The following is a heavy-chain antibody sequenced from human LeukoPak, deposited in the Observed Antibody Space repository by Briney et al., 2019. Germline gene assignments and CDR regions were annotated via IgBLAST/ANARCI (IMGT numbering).Heavy chain of an antibody. CDR3: ARTGQRHTIPGYMDV. J-gene: IGHJ6*03. D-gene: IGHD2-8*02. CDR2: INPSGGST. CDR1: GYTFTSYY. V-gene: IGHV1-46*01. Sequence: ASVKVSCKASGYTFTSYYMHWARQAPGQGLEWMGIINPSGGSTSYAQKFQGRVTMTRDMSTSTVYMELSSLRSEDTAVYYCARTGQRHTIPGYMDVWGKGTTVTVSS.